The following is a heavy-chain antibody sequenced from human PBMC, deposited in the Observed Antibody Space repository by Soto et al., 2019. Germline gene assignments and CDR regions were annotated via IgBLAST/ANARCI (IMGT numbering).Heavy chain of an antibody. J-gene: IGHJ6*02. CDR1: GYTFTSYG. V-gene: IGHV1-18*01. CDR3: ARAGAATYYYYGMDV. CDR2: ISTYNGDT. D-gene: IGHD2-15*01. Sequence: ASVKVSCKASGYTFTSYGISWVRQAPGQGLEWMGWISTYNGDTNDAPKFQDRVTMTSDTSTSSVCMELRSLRSDDTAVYYCARAGAATYYYYGMDVWGQGTRVTVSS.